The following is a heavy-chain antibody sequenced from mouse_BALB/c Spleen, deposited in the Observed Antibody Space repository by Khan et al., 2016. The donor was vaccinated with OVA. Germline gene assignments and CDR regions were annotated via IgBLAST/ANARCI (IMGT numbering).Heavy chain of an antibody. V-gene: IGHV3-2*02. CDR3: ARTARIKY. D-gene: IGHD1-2*01. CDR2: ISYSGST. Sequence: ESGPGLVKPSQSLSLTCTVTGYSITSGYGWNWIRQFPGNKLEWMGHISYSGSTNYNPSLKSRISITRDTSKNQFFLQLNSVTTEDTATYYCARTARIKYWGQGTTLTVSS. CDR1: GYSITSGYG. J-gene: IGHJ2*01.